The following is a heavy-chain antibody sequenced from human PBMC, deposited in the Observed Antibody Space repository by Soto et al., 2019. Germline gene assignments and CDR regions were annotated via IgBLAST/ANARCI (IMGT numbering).Heavy chain of an antibody. J-gene: IGHJ4*02. CDR1: QFTFRNYP. V-gene: IGHV3-23*01. Sequence: EVQLLDSGGGLVQPGGSLRLSCAASQFTFRNYPMSWVRQAPGKGLEWVSVISGNGDTTVYADSVKGRFTISRDNSKNTLELQMNSLRADDTAVYYCAKDREAYNWKYGRVFDFWGQGTLVTVSS. CDR3: AKDREAYNWKYGRVFDF. D-gene: IGHD1-20*01. CDR2: ISGNGDTT.